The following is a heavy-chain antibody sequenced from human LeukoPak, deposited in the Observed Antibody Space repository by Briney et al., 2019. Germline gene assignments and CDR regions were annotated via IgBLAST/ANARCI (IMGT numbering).Heavy chain of an antibody. Sequence: PSETLSLTCAVYGGSFSGYYWSWIRQPPGKGLEWIGEINHSGSTNYNPSLKSRVTISVDTSKNQFSLKLSSVTAADTAVYYCAICSTSCPSTFDYWGQGTLVTVSS. CDR1: GGSFSGYY. D-gene: IGHD2-2*01. J-gene: IGHJ4*02. CDR2: INHSGST. CDR3: AICSTSCPSTFDY. V-gene: IGHV4-34*01.